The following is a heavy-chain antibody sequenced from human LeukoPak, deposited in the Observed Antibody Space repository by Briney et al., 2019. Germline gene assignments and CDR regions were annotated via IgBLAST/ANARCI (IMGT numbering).Heavy chain of an antibody. J-gene: IGHJ4*02. Sequence: GGSLRLSCAASGFTFRSYGMHWVRQAPGKGLEWVAVMSYDGSRKYYAESVKGRFTISRDNSQNTLYLQMDSLRAEDTAVYYCAKDPPHVSWLFDYWGQGTLVTVSS. CDR3: AKDPPHVSWLFDY. D-gene: IGHD3-16*01. CDR2: MSYDGSRK. CDR1: GFTFRSYG. V-gene: IGHV3-30*18.